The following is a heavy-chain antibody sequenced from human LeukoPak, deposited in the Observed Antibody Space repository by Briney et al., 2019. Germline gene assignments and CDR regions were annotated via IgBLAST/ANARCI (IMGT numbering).Heavy chain of an antibody. CDR2: ISSSSSYI. J-gene: IGHJ6*02. CDR1: GFTFDDYA. Sequence: SGGSLRLSCAASGFTFDDYAMHWVRQAPGKGLEWVSSISSSSSYIYYADSVKGRFTTSRDNAKNSLYLQMNSLRAEDTAVYYCARGGEQQLVPRDYYGMDVWGQGTTVTVSS. CDR3: ARGGEQQLVPRDYYGMDV. D-gene: IGHD6-13*01. V-gene: IGHV3-21*01.